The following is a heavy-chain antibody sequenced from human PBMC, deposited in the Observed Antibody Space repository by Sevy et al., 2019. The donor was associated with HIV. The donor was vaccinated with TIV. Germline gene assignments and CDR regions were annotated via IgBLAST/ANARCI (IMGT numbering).Heavy chain of an antibody. V-gene: IGHV3-7*01. CDR3: ARDLEFYDYGDYGPAFMPDY. CDR1: GFTFTDHW. D-gene: IGHD4-17*01. CDR2: IKPDGSEI. Sequence: GGSLRLSCVASGFTFTDHWMTWLRQAPGKGLEWVANIKPDGSEIYYVASVKGRFTISRDNAKNSLYLQMDSLRAEDTAVYYCARDLEFYDYGDYGPAFMPDYWGQGTLVTVSS. J-gene: IGHJ4*02.